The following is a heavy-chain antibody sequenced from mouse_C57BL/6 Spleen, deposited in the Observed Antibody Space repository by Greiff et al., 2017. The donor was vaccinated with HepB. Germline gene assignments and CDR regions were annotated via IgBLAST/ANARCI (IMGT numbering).Heavy chain of an antibody. CDR1: GYTFTDYY. Sequence: EVQLQQSGPELVKPGASVKISCKASGYTFTDYYMNWVKQSHGKSLEWIGDINPNNGGTSYNQKFKGKATLTVDKSSSTAYMELRSLTSEDSAVYYCARSGGLLRNAWFAYWGQGTLVTVSA. D-gene: IGHD2-3*01. V-gene: IGHV1-26*01. CDR2: INPNNGGT. J-gene: IGHJ3*01. CDR3: ARSGGLLRNAWFAY.